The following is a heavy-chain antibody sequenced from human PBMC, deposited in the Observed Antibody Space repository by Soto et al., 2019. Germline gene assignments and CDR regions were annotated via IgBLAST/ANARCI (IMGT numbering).Heavy chain of an antibody. J-gene: IGHJ3*02. CDR2: SSAYNGNT. Sequence: QVQLVQSGAKLKKPGASVKVSCKASGYTFTSYGISWVRQAPGQGLEWMGWSSAYNGNTNYAQKLQGRVTMTTDTSTSTAYMELRSLRSDDTAVYYCARDYKYSSSSPPRDNSHAFDIWGQGTMVTVSS. CDR3: ARDYKYSSSSPPRDNSHAFDI. D-gene: IGHD6-6*01. V-gene: IGHV1-18*01. CDR1: GYTFTSYG.